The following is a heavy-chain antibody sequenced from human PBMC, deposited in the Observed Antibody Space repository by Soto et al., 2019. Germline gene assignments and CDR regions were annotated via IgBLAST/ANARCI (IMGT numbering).Heavy chain of an antibody. V-gene: IGHV4-39*01. Sequence: PSETLSLTCTVSGDSITSNSYFWAWIRQPPGKGLEWIGSIYYSGSTYYNPSLKSRVTISVDTSKNQFSLKLSSVTAADTAVYYCASQASPYYYYGMDVWGQGTTVTVSS. CDR1: GDSITSNSYF. CDR2: IYYSGST. CDR3: ASQASPYYYYGMDV. J-gene: IGHJ6*02.